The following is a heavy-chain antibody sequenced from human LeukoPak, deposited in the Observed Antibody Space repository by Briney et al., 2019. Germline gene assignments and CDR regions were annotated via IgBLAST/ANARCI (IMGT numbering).Heavy chain of an antibody. CDR3: ARVRSIVATEFDP. V-gene: IGHV1-69*13. CDR1: GGTFSSYA. J-gene: IGHJ5*02. D-gene: IGHD5-12*01. Sequence: ASVKVSCTASGGTFSSYAISWVRQAPGQGLEWMGGIIPIFGTANYAQKFQGKVTITADESTSTAYMELSSLRSEDTAVYYCARVRSIVATEFDPWGQGTLVTVSS. CDR2: IIPIFGTA.